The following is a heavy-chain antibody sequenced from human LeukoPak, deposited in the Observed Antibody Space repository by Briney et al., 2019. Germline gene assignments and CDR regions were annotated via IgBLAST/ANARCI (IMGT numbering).Heavy chain of an antibody. CDR1: GFNFNIFA. CDR3: AKDSFDHNGVYDAFXX. CDR2: IGSIET. D-gene: IGHD3-16*01. J-gene: IGHJ3*01. V-gene: IGHV3-23*01. Sequence: GGSLRLSCAASGFNFNIFAMSWVRQAPGKGLEWVSTIGSIETYYPDYVKGRFTISRDNSKNTLYLKMSSLTAEDTAVYYCAKDSFDHNGVYDAFXXWGQXXLVT.